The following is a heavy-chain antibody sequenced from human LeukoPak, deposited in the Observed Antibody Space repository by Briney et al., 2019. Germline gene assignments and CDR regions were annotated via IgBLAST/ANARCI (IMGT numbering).Heavy chain of an antibody. CDR3: ARDLGYCSGGSCYSDAFDI. CDR2: IWYDGSNK. V-gene: IGHV3-33*01. D-gene: IGHD2-15*01. J-gene: IGHJ3*02. Sequence: PGGSLRLSCAASGFTFGSYGMHWVRQAPGKGLEWVAVIWYDGSNKYYADSVKGRFTISRDNSKNTLYLQMNSLRAEDTAVYYCARDLGYCSGGSCYSDAFDIWGQGTMVTVSS. CDR1: GFTFGSYG.